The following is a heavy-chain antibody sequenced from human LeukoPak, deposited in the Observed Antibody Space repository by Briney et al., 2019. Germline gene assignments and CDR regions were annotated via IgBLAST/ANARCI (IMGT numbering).Heavy chain of an antibody. CDR3: ARARRVTMIVVVRSRGAFDI. CDR2: MNPNSGNT. CDR1: GYTFTSYD. D-gene: IGHD3-22*01. Sequence: GASVKVSCKASGYTFTSYDINWVRQATGQGLEWMRWMNPNSGNTGYAQKFQGRVTMTRNTSISTAYMELSSLRSEDTAVYYCARARRVTMIVVVRSRGAFDIWGQGTMVTVSS. V-gene: IGHV1-8*01. J-gene: IGHJ3*02.